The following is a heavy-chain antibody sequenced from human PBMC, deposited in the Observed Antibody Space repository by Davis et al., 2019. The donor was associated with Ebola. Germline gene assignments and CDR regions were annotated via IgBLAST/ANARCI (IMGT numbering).Heavy chain of an antibody. CDR3: ARGGATGTQGVYYYYGMDV. CDR2: IVVGSGNT. Sequence: SVKVSCKASGFTFTSSAMQWVRQARGQRLEWIGWIVVGSGNTNYAQKFQGWVTMTRDTSISTAYMELSRLRSDDTAVYYCARGGATGTQGVYYYYGMDVWGQGTTVTVSS. J-gene: IGHJ6*02. V-gene: IGHV1-58*02. CDR1: GFTFTSSA. D-gene: IGHD1-1*01.